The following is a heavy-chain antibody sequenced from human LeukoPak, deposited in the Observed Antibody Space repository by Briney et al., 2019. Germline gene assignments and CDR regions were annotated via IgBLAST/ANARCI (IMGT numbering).Heavy chain of an antibody. CDR1: GYTLTELS. CDR3: ATVSAAINYYYYYGMDV. J-gene: IGHJ6*02. V-gene: IGHV1-24*01. CDR2: FDPEDGET. Sequence: ASVKVSCKDSGYTLTELSMHWVRQAPGKGLEWMGGFDPEDGETIYAQKFQGRVTMTEDTSTDTAYMELSSLRSEDTAVYYCATVSAAINYYYYYGMDVWGQGTTVTVSS.